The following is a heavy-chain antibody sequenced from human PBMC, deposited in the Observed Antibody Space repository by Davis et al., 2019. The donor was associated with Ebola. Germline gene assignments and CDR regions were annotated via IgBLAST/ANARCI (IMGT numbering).Heavy chain of an antibody. V-gene: IGHV4-59*01. J-gene: IGHJ5*02. CDR3: AGRDWGKNWFDP. CDR1: GGSISSYY. CDR2: IYYSGST. D-gene: IGHD7-27*01. Sequence: SETLSLTCTVSGGSISSYYWSWIRQPPGKGLEWLGYIYYSGSTNYNPSLKSRVTISVDTSTNQFSLKLSSVTAADTAVYYCAGRDWGKNWFDPWGQGTLVTVSS.